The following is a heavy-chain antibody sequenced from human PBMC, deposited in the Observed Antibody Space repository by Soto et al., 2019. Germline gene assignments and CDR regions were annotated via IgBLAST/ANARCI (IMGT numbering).Heavy chain of an antibody. J-gene: IGHJ3*02. Sequence: QVQLVQSGAEVKKPGASVKVCCKASGYTFTSYGISGVRQAPGQGVEWMGWIGAYNGNTNYGQKLQARVTITTDTTTSTGYMELRSLSSDDTAVYYCARDRAGYYDILTGVGDIWGEGTMVTVSS. CDR2: IGAYNGNT. CDR3: ARDRAGYYDILTGVGDI. V-gene: IGHV1-18*01. CDR1: GYTFTSYG. D-gene: IGHD3-9*01.